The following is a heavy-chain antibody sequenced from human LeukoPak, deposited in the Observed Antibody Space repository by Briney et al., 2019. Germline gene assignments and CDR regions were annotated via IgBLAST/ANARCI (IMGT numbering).Heavy chain of an antibody. CDR1: GFTFSSYS. Sequence: GGSLRLSCAASGFTFSSYSMNWVRQAPGKGLEWVSYISSSSSYIYYADSVKGRFTISRDNAKNSLYLQMNSLRAEDTAVYYCARDGSFTPSYGSGSYPLDYWGQGTLVTVSS. V-gene: IGHV3-21*01. CDR2: ISSSSSYI. CDR3: ARDGSFTPSYGSGSYPLDY. D-gene: IGHD3-10*01. J-gene: IGHJ4*02.